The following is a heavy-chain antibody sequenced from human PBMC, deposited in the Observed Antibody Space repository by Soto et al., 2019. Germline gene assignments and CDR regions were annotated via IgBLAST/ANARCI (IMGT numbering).Heavy chain of an antibody. Sequence: SETLSLTCTVSGGSISSSNWWTWVRQPPGKGLEWIGEIYHSGSTNYNPSLKRRVTISVDKSKNQFSLKLSSVTAADMAVYYCAKEATGSSNDYWGQGTLVTVSS. CDR2: IYHSGST. D-gene: IGHD6-6*01. CDR1: GGSISSSNW. CDR3: AKEATGSSNDY. V-gene: IGHV4-4*02. J-gene: IGHJ4*02.